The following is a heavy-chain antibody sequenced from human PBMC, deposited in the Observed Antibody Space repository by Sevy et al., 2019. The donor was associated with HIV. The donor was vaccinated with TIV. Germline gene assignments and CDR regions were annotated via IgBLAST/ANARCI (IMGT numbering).Heavy chain of an antibody. V-gene: IGHV3-15*01. Sequence: GGSLRLSCVASGFTFSNAWMSWVRQAPGKGLEWVGRIKSKTDGGTTDYAAPVKGRFTISRNDSKNTLYPQMNSLKTEDTAVYYCTTDSIVAVAQGVFDYWGQGTLVTVSS. D-gene: IGHD2-21*01. CDR1: GFTFSNAW. J-gene: IGHJ4*02. CDR2: IKSKTDGGTT. CDR3: TTDSIVAVAQGVFDY.